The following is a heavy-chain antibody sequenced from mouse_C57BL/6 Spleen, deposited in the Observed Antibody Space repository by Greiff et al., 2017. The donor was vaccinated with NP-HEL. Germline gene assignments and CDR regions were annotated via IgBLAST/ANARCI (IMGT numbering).Heavy chain of an antibody. V-gene: IGHV2-2*01. CDR2: IWSGGST. CDR3: ASPIYYYGSSYEYYYAMDY. CDR1: GFSLTSYG. J-gene: IGHJ4*01. Sequence: QVQLKQSGPGLVQPSQSLSITCTVSGFSLTSYGVHWVRQSPGKGLEWLGVIWSGGSTDYNAAFISRLSISKDNSKSQVFFKMNSLQADDTAIYYCASPIYYYGSSYEYYYAMDYWGQGTSVTVSS. D-gene: IGHD1-1*01.